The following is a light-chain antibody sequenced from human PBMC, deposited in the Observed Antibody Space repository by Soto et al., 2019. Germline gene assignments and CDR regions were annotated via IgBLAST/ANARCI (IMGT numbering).Light chain of an antibody. CDR3: SSYAGSNNYV. J-gene: IGLJ1*01. Sequence: QSVLTQPPSASGSPGQSVTISCTGTSSDVGGYNYVSWYQQHPGTAPKLMIYEVSKRPSGVPDRFSGSKSGNTASLTVSVLQAEDEADYYCSSYAGSNNYVFGTGTKVTVL. CDR1: SSDVGGYNY. CDR2: EVS. V-gene: IGLV2-8*01.